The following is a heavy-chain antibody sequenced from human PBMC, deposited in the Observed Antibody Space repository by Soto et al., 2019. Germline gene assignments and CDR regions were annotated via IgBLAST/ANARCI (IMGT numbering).Heavy chain of an antibody. CDR1: GFPFSSYW. Sequence: EVQLVESGGDSVQPGGSLRLSCAASGFPFSSYWMHWVRHTPGKGLEWVSRISGDGTTIYYADSVTGRFTVSRDKAKNTLYLQMSGLGAEDTAVYYCAREYYGLLTGYYNDHWGQGTLVSVSS. D-gene: IGHD3-9*01. CDR3: AREYYGLLTGYYNDH. J-gene: IGHJ4*02. CDR2: ISGDGTTI. V-gene: IGHV3-74*01.